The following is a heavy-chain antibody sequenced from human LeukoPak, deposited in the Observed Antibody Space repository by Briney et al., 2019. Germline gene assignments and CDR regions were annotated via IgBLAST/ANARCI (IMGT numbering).Heavy chain of an antibody. CDR2: ISYDGSNK. J-gene: IGHJ4*02. Sequence: GGSLRLSCAASGFTFSSYGMHWVRQAPGKGLEWVAVISYDGSNKYYADSVKGRFTISRDNSKNTLYLQMNSLRAEDTAVYYCAKTPLVGATPFDYWGQGTLVTVSS. CDR1: GFTFSSYG. D-gene: IGHD1-26*01. CDR3: AKTPLVGATPFDY. V-gene: IGHV3-30*18.